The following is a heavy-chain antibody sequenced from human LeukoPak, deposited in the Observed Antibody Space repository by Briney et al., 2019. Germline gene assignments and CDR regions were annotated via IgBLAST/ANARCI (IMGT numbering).Heavy chain of an antibody. CDR1: GFTFSSYT. CDR3: ARNRLGSGSPSYYFDY. J-gene: IGHJ4*02. Sequence: GGSLRLSCAASGFTFSSYTMNWVRQAPGKGLEWVAFIRSDGSNQYYADSVKGRFTISRDNSKNTLYLQMNSLRAEDTAVYYCARNRLGSGSPSYYFDYWGQGTLVTVSS. CDR2: IRSDGSNQ. V-gene: IGHV3-30*02. D-gene: IGHD3-10*01.